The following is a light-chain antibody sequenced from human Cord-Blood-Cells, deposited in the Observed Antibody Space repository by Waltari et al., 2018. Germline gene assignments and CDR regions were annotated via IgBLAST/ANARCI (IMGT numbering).Light chain of an antibody. V-gene: IGLV2-11*01. CDR1: SSDVGGYNY. Sequence: QSALTQPRSVSGSPGQSATISCTGTSSDVGGYNYVSWYQQHPGKAPELRIYDVNKRPSGVRVRFSGPQSGNTASLTISGLQAEDEADYYCCSYAGSYTWVCGVGTRLTV. CDR3: CSYAGSYTWV. J-gene: IGLJ3*02. CDR2: DVN.